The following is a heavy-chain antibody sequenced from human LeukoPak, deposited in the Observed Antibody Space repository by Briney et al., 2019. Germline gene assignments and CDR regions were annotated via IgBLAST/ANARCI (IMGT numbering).Heavy chain of an antibody. V-gene: IGHV4-39*01. J-gene: IGHJ3*02. Sequence: PSETLSLTCTVSGGSISSSSNYWGWIRQPPGKGLEWIGSIYYSGSTYYNPSLKSRVTISVDTSKNQFSLKLSSVTAADTAVYYCARLHYYDSSGYSNAFDIWGQGTMVTVSS. CDR2: IYYSGST. CDR3: ARLHYYDSSGYSNAFDI. CDR1: GGSISSSSNY. D-gene: IGHD3-22*01.